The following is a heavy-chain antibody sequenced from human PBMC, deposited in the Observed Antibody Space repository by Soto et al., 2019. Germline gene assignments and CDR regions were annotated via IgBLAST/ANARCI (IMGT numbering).Heavy chain of an antibody. J-gene: IGHJ3*02. V-gene: IGHV4-30-4*01. CDR3: ARVMYYDFGIGSPARAFDI. CDR2: IYYSGNT. D-gene: IGHD3-3*01. CDR1: GGSISSDDYY. Sequence: SETLSLTCTVSGGSISSDDYYWICLRQPPGKGLEWIGYIYYSGNTYYNPSRKSCLTISVDTSKNPSNLQLSPVTASDTAVYSCARVMYYDFGIGSPARAFDIWGQGTMVTVSS.